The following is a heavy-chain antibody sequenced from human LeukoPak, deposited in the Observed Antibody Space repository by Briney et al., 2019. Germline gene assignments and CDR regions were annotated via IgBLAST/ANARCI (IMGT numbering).Heavy chain of an antibody. J-gene: IGHJ1*01. V-gene: IGHV4-59*01. Sequence: SETLSLTCTVSGGSINDYYWNWIRQPPGKGLEWIGYIYYSGSTNYNPSLKSQVTISVDTSKTRFSLRLSSVTAADTAVYYCARGYYDSGTYSGYFQHWGQGTLVTVSS. CDR3: ARGYYDSGTYSGYFQH. CDR1: GGSINDYY. CDR2: IYYSGST. D-gene: IGHD3-10*01.